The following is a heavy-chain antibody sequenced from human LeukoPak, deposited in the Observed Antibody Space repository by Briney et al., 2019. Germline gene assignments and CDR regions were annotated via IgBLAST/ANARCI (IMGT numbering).Heavy chain of an antibody. Sequence: GGSLRLSCAASGFTFSSYSMNWVRQAPGKGLEWVSSISSSSSYIYYADSVTGRFTISRDNAKNSLYLQMNSLRAEDTAVYYCAREGGEAPSDYFYYWGQGTLVTVSS. V-gene: IGHV3-21*01. D-gene: IGHD3-10*01. J-gene: IGHJ4*02. CDR3: AREGGEAPSDYFYY. CDR1: GFTFSSYS. CDR2: ISSSSSYI.